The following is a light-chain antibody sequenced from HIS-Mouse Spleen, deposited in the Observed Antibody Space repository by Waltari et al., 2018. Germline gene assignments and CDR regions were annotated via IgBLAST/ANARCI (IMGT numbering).Light chain of an antibody. V-gene: IGLV2-23*01. CDR1: SSDVGIVNL. J-gene: IGLJ3*02. Sequence: QSALTQPASVAGSPGRSTTISCTGTSSDVGIVNLFSGYQQHPGKAPKLMIYEGSKRPSGVSNRFSGSNSGNTASLTISGLQAEDEADYYCCSYAGSSTWVFGGGTKLTVL. CDR2: EGS. CDR3: CSYAGSSTWV.